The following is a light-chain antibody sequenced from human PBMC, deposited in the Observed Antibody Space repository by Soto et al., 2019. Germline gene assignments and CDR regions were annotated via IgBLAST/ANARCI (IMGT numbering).Light chain of an antibody. Sequence: DIQMTQSPSTLSASVGDRVTITCRASQSISSWLAWYQQKPGKAPKLLIYKASSLESGVPSRFSGSGSGTEFTLTLSSLQPDDFATYYCQQYNSYEGTFGQGTKLEIK. V-gene: IGKV1-5*03. CDR3: QQYNSYEGT. CDR1: QSISSW. CDR2: KAS. J-gene: IGKJ2*02.